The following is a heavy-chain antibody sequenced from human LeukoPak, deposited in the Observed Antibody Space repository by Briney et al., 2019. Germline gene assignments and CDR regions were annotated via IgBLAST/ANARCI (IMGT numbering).Heavy chain of an antibody. J-gene: IGHJ4*02. CDR3: AHMYDYVWGSYRPFDS. CDR1: GFSLSTNGVG. Sequence: SGPTLVKPTQTLTLTCTFSGFSLSTNGVGVGWIRQPPGKALEWLALIFWDDDKRYSPSLKSRLTITKDTSKNQVVLVMTSMDPVDTGTYYCAHMYDYVWGSYRPFDSWGQGTLVTVSS. D-gene: IGHD3-16*02. CDR2: IFWDDDK. V-gene: IGHV2-5*02.